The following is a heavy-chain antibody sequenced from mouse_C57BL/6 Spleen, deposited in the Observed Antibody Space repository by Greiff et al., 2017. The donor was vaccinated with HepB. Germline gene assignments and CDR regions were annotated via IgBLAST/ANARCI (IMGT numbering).Heavy chain of an antibody. CDR2: IYPGDGDT. J-gene: IGHJ4*01. CDR1: GYAFSSSW. Sequence: VKLQQSGPELVKPGASVKISCKASGYAFSSSWMNWVKQRPGKGLEWIGRIYPGDGDTNYNGKFKGKATLTADKSSSTAYMQLSSLTSEDSAVYFCARGGTWNAMDYWGQGTSVTVSS. V-gene: IGHV1-82*01. D-gene: IGHD3-3*01. CDR3: ARGGTWNAMDY.